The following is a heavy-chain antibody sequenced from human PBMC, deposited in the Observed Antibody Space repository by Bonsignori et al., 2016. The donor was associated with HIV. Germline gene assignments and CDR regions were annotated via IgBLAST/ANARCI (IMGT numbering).Heavy chain of an antibody. CDR3: ARLGGGSGSYYDY. J-gene: IGHJ4*02. D-gene: IGHD3-10*01. CDR2: INHSGST. Sequence: SETLSLTCAVYGGSFSGYYWSWIRQPPGKGLEWIGEINHSGSTNYNPSLKSRVTISVDTSKNQFSLKLSSVTAADTAVYYCARLGGGSGSYYDYWGQGTLVTVSS. V-gene: IGHV4-34*01. CDR1: GGSFSGYY.